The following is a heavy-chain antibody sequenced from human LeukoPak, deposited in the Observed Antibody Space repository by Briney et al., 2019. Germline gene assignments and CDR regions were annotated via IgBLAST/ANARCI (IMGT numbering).Heavy chain of an antibody. CDR1: GFTFSSYG. CDR3: AKVRWSVDTENDY. D-gene: IGHD5-18*01. J-gene: IGHJ4*02. CDR2: ISGSGGST. V-gene: IGHV3-23*01. Sequence: PEGSLRLSCAASGFTFSSYGMSWVRQAPGKGLEWVSAISGSGGSTYYADSVKGRFTISRDNSKNTLYLQMNSLRAEDTAVYYCAKVRWSVDTENDYWGQGTLVTVSS.